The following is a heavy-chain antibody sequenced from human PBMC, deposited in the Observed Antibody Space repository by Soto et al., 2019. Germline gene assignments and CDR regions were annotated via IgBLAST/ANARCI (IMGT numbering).Heavy chain of an antibody. CDR3: ARGMTDSGYDSPHYYYYYGMDV. Sequence: SETLSLTCTVSGGSISSYYWSWIRQPPGKGLEWIGYIYYSGSTNYNPSLKSRVTISVDTSKNQFSLKLSSVTAADTAVYYCARGMTDSGYDSPHYYYYYGMDVWGQGTTVTVSS. D-gene: IGHD5-12*01. J-gene: IGHJ6*02. CDR2: IYYSGST. V-gene: IGHV4-59*01. CDR1: GGSISSYY.